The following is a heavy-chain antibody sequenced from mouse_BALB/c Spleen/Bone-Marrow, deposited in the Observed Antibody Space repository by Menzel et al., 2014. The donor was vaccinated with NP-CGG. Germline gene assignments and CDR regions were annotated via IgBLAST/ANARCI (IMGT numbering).Heavy chain of an antibody. Sequence: EVQLQQSGGGLVQPGGSLKLSCAASGFDFSRYWMSWVRQAPGKGLEWIGEINPDSGTINYTPSLKDKFIISRDNAKNTLYLQMSKVRSEDTAFYYCARLGYYGYFDYWGQGTTLTVSS. V-gene: IGHV4-1*02. CDR1: GFDFSRYW. D-gene: IGHD2-3*01. CDR2: INPDSGTI. J-gene: IGHJ2*01. CDR3: ARLGYYGYFDY.